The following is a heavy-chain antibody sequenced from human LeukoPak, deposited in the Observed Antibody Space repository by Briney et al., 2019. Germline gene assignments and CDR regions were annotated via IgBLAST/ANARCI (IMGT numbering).Heavy chain of an antibody. J-gene: IGHJ4*02. CDR2: INAGNGNT. Sequence: ASVKVSCKASGYTFTSYAMHWVRQAPGQRLEWMGWINAGNGNTKYSQKFQSRVTITRDTSVSTAYMELSSLRSEDTAVYYCARGRRDIAAAGTGAYYFDYWGQGTLVTVSS. D-gene: IGHD6-13*01. CDR1: GYTFTSYA. CDR3: ARGRRDIAAAGTGAYYFDY. V-gene: IGHV1-3*01.